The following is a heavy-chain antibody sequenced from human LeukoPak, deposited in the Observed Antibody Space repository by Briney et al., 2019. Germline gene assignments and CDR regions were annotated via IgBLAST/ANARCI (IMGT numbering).Heavy chain of an antibody. J-gene: IGHJ4*02. CDR1: GGSISSYY. CDR3: AGTYYYDSSGSSALDY. CDR2: IYYSGST. D-gene: IGHD3-22*01. V-gene: IGHV4-59*01. Sequence: SETLSLTCTVSGGSISSYYWSWIRQPPGKGLEWIGYIYYSGSTNYNPSLKSRATISVDTSKNQFSLKLSSVTAADTAVYYCAGTYYYDSSGSSALDYWGQGTLVTVSS.